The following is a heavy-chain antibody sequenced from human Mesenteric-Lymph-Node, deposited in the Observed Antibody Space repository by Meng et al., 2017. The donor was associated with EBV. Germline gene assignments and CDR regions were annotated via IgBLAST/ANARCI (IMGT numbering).Heavy chain of an antibody. CDR3: ARDEYGSGSYYAQEGLFYY. D-gene: IGHD3-10*01. V-gene: IGHV1-18*01. Sequence: VQRVQSRAEGQKPGASVEDSCKASGYTFTSYGISWVRQAPGQGLEWMGWINTYNDNTNYAQKLQGRVTMTTDTSTSTDYMELRSLTSDDKAVYYCARDEYGSGSYYAQEGLFYYWGRRTLVTVSS. CDR1: GYTFTSYG. J-gene: IGHJ4*02. CDR2: INTYNDNT.